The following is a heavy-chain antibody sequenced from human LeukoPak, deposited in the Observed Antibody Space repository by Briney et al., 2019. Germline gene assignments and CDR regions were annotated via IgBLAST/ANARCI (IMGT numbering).Heavy chain of an antibody. V-gene: IGHV4-59*01. CDR2: IYYSGST. D-gene: IGHD2-2*01. Sequence: SETLSLTCTVSGGSISSYYWSWIRQPPGKGLEWIGYIYYSGSTNYNPSLKSRVTISVDTSKNQFSLKLSSVTAADTAVYYCARRGYCSSTSCYHDAFDIWGQGTMVTVSS. CDR3: ARRGYCSSTSCYHDAFDI. J-gene: IGHJ3*02. CDR1: GGSISSYY.